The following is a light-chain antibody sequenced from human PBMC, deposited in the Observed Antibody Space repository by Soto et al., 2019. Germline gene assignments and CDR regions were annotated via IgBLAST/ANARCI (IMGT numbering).Light chain of an antibody. J-gene: IGKJ1*01. CDR3: LQFDNWPAWT. CDR1: QSISTN. Sequence: EIVMTQSPVTLSVSPGQRAILTCEASQSISTNLAWYQQKPGQAPRLLIYGASTRATDIPARFSGSGSGTEFTLTISSLQPEDFAVYYCLQFDNWPAWTFGHGTRVQV. V-gene: IGKV3-15*01. CDR2: GAS.